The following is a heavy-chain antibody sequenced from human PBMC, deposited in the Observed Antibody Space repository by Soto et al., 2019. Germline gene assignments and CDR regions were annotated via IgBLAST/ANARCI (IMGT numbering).Heavy chain of an antibody. CDR3: ARVNTYSSTAGHFDY. D-gene: IGHD6-13*01. CDR2: IKQDGSEK. Sequence: PGGSLRLSCAASGFTFSSYWMSWVRQAPGKGLEWVANIKQDGSEKYYVDSVKGRFTISRDNAKNSLYLQMNSLRAEDTAVYYCARVNTYSSTAGHFDYWGQGTLVTVSS. CDR1: GFTFSSYW. V-gene: IGHV3-7*01. J-gene: IGHJ4*02.